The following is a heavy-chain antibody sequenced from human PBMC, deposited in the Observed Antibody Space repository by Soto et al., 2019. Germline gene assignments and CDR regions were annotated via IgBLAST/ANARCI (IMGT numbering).Heavy chain of an antibody. CDR3: ARDPSGTDKFDY. CDR1: GYTFTGYY. CDR2: INPNSGGT. J-gene: IGHJ4*02. Sequence: ASVKVSCKASGYTFTGYYMHWVRQAPGQGLEWMGWINPNSGGTNYAQKFQGRVTMTRDTSISTAYMELSRLRSDDTAVYYCARDPSGTDKFDYWGQGTLVNVSS. V-gene: IGHV1-2*02. D-gene: IGHD1-1*01.